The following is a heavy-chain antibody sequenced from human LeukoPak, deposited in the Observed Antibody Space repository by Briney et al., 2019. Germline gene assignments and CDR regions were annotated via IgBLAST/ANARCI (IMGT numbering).Heavy chain of an antibody. J-gene: IGHJ4*02. Sequence: SETLSLTCTVSGGSVSSDSYFWSWIRQPPGKGLEWIGYIYYSGSTTYNPSLKSRVTISVDTSKNQFSLRLSSVTAADTAVYYCARALSGYGCFDYWGQGTLVTVSS. CDR2: IYYSGST. CDR3: ARALSGYGCFDY. V-gene: IGHV4-61*01. CDR1: GGSVSSDSYF. D-gene: IGHD5-12*01.